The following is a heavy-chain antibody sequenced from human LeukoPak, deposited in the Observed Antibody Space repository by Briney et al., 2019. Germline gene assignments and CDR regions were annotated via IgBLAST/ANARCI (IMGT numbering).Heavy chain of an antibody. V-gene: IGHV3-48*01. CDR1: GFTFSSYS. CDR2: ISSSSSTI. D-gene: IGHD1-26*01. Sequence: GGSLRLSCAASGFTFSSYSMDWVRQAPGKGLEWVSYISSSSSTIYYADSVKGRFTISRDNAKNSLYLQMNSLRAEDTAVYYCARDLRGSYYYYYGMDVWGQGTTVTVSS. CDR3: ARDLRGSYYYYYGMDV. J-gene: IGHJ6*02.